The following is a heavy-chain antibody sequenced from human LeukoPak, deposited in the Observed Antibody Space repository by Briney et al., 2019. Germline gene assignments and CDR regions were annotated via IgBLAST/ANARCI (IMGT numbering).Heavy chain of an antibody. CDR1: GFAFNTYV. Sequence: GGSLRLSCAASGFAFNTYVMSWVRQAPGKRLEWVSAISGNGGTTYYSDSVKGRFTISRDNSKNTLYLQMNSLRAEDTAVYYCAKDRTWGLDYWGQGTLVTVSS. D-gene: IGHD7-27*01. CDR2: ISGNGGTT. V-gene: IGHV3-23*01. J-gene: IGHJ4*02. CDR3: AKDRTWGLDY.